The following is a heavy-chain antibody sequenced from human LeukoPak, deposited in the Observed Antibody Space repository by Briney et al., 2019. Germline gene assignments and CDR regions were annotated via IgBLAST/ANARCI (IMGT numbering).Heavy chain of an antibody. Sequence: SETLSLTCTVSGGSVSNAGYYWTWIRQPPGKGLEWIGYIYYSGSTNYNPSLKSRVTISVDTSKNQFSLKLSSVTAADTAVYYCARAVDFWSGYSFDYWGQGTLVTVSS. CDR2: IYYSGST. CDR3: ARAVDFWSGYSFDY. CDR1: GGSVSNAGYY. V-gene: IGHV4-61*08. J-gene: IGHJ4*02. D-gene: IGHD3-3*01.